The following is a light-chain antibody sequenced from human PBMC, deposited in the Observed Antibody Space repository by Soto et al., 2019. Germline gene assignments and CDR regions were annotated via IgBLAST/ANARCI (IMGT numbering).Light chain of an antibody. J-gene: IGKJ2*03. CDR1: QGIRND. Sequence: DIQMSQSPSPLSASVGDRVTIPRRASQGIRNDLGWYQQKPGKAPKLLIYAPSSLQSGVPSRFAGSGSGTHFTLTISTLQPEDVGTYFYQQSLNTPLYSFGQGTKVDIK. CDR2: APS. CDR3: QQSLNTPLYS. V-gene: IGKV1-39*01.